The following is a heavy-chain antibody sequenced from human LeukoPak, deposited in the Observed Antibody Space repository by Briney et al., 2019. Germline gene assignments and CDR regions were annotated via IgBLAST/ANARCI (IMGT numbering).Heavy chain of an antibody. V-gene: IGHV3-7*01. J-gene: IGHJ5*02. Sequence: PGGSLRLSCAASGLTFSRDWMSWVRQPPGQGLEWVATIKQDASEEYYVDSVNGRFTISRDNAKNSLFLQLDSLRAEDTAVYYCTRVSAWDQGVCIGPNCARWFDTWGQGTLVTVSS. CDR3: TRVSAWDQGVCIGPNCARWFDT. D-gene: IGHD2-15*01. CDR2: IKQDASEE. CDR1: GLTFSRDW.